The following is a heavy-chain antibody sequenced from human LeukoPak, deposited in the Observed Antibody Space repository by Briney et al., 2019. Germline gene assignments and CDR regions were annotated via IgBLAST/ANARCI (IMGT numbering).Heavy chain of an antibody. V-gene: IGHV3-21*01. Sequence: GGSLRLSCAASGFTFSSYSMNWVRQAPGKGLEWVSSISSSSNYIYYADSVKGRFTISRDNAKNSLYLQMNSLRAEDTAVYYCARGYAPGLRNPHYDFWGQGTLVTVSS. J-gene: IGHJ4*02. CDR2: ISSSSNYI. D-gene: IGHD4-17*01. CDR1: GFTFSSYS. CDR3: ARGYAPGLRNPHYDF.